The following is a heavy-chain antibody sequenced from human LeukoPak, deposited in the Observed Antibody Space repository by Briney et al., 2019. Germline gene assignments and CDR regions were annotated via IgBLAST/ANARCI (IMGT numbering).Heavy chain of an antibody. CDR2: ISSSSSYI. CDR1: GFTFSSYS. V-gene: IGHV3-21*01. D-gene: IGHD3-3*01. Sequence: GGSLRLSCAASGFTFSSYSMNWVRQAPGKGLEWVSSISSSSSYIYYADSVKGRFTISRDNAKNSLYLQMNSLRAEDTAVYYCARDLSRYDFWSGYSSYYFDYWGQGTLVTVSS. J-gene: IGHJ4*02. CDR3: ARDLSRYDFWSGYSSYYFDY.